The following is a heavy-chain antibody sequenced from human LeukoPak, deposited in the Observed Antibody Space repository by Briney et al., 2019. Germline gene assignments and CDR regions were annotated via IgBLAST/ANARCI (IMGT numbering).Heavy chain of an antibody. V-gene: IGHV4-59*01. Sequence: PSETLSLTCTVSGGSISSYYWSWIRQPPGKGLEWIGYIYYSGSTNYNPSLKSRVTISVDTSKNQFSLKLSSVTAADTAVYYCARDLDQRDWYFDLWGRGTLVTVSS. D-gene: IGHD1-1*01. CDR2: IYYSGST. CDR1: GGSISSYY. CDR3: ARDLDQRDWYFDL. J-gene: IGHJ2*01.